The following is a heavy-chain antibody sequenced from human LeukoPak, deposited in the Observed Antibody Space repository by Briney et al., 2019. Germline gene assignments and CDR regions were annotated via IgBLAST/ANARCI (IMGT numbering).Heavy chain of an antibody. V-gene: IGHV3-30-3*01. J-gene: IGHJ4*02. CDR2: ISYDGSNK. CDR3: ARAKGSYDSSGSGTTLDY. CDR1: GFTFSSYA. D-gene: IGHD3-22*01. Sequence: GRSLRLSCAASGFTFSSYAMHWVRQAPGKGLEWVAVISYDGSNKYYADSVKGRFTISRDNSKNMLYLQMNSLRAEDTAVYYCARAKGSYDSSGSGTTLDYWGQGTLVTVSS.